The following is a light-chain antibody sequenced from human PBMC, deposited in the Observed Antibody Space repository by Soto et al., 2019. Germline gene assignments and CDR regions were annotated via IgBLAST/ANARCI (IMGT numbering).Light chain of an antibody. CDR2: STN. Sequence: QSVLTQPPSASGTPGQRVTISCSGSTSNIGTNYVYWYQQLPGTAPRLLMYSTNKRPSGVPDRFSGSNSGTSAFLAITGLRSEDEANYYCAAWDDSLSGPVFGGGTKLTVL. V-gene: IGLV1-47*02. CDR3: AAWDDSLSGPV. J-gene: IGLJ2*01. CDR1: TSNIGTNY.